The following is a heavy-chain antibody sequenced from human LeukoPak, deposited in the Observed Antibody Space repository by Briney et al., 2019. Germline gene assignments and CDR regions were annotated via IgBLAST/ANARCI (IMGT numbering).Heavy chain of an antibody. V-gene: IGHV1-18*01. Sequence: ASVKVSCKASGYTLTSYGISWVRQAPGQGLEWMGWINAYNGNTNYAQNLQGRVTMTTDTSTNTAYMELRSLRSDDTAVYYCAREGRVSTCSYYYYMDVWGRGTRSPSP. CDR2: INAYNGNT. J-gene: IGHJ6*03. D-gene: IGHD2-2*01. CDR3: AREGRVSTCSYYYYMDV. CDR1: GYTLTSYG.